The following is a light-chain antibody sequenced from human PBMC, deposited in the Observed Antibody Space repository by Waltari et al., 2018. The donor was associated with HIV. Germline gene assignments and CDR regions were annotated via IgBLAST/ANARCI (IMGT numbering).Light chain of an antibody. J-gene: IGKJ1*01. V-gene: IGKV1-39*01. Sequence: DIEMTQSPSSLSTYVGDRVTITCRASQTINNHLNWYQQRPGKAPKLLIYAASSLQNGVPSRFSGSGSGTDFTLTISSLQPEDFTTFFCQHSRAFGQGTKVEIK. CDR1: QTINNH. CDR2: AAS. CDR3: QHSRA.